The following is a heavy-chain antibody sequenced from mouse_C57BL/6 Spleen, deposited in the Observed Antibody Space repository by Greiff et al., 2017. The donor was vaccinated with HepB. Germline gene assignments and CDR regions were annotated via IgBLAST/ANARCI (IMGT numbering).Heavy chain of an antibody. CDR3: ARDYYGY. D-gene: IGHD1-1*01. Sequence: EVKLEESGGGLVKPGGSLKLSCAASGFTFSAYGMHWVRQAPEKGLEWVAYISSGSSTIYSADTVKGRCTISRDNAKNTLYLQITSLRSEDTAMYYGARDYYGYWGQGTTLTVSS. J-gene: IGHJ2*01. CDR2: ISSGSSTI. CDR1: GFTFSAYG. V-gene: IGHV5-17*01.